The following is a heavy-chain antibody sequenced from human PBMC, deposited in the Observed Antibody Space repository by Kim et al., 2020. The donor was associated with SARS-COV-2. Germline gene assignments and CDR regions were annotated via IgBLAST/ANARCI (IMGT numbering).Heavy chain of an antibody. V-gene: IGHV1-69*04. Sequence: SVKVSCKSSGGTFSSYAISWVRQAPGQGLEWMGRIIPILGIANYAQKFQGRVTITADKSTSTAYMELSSLRSEDTAVYYCARQAYSSPWSWFDPWGQGTLVTVS. J-gene: IGHJ5*02. CDR2: IIPILGIA. CDR1: GGTFSSYA. D-gene: IGHD6-13*01. CDR3: ARQAYSSPWSWFDP.